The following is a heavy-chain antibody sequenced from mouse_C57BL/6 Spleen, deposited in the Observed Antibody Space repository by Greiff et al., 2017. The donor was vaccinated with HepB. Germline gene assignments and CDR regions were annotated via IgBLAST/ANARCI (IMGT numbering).Heavy chain of an antibody. CDR2: ISYDGSN. V-gene: IGHV3-6*01. Sequence: VQLQQSGPGLVKPSQSLSLTCSVTGYSITSGYYWNWIRQFPGNKLEWMGYISYDGSNNYNPSLKNRISITRDTSKNQFFLKLNSVTTEDTATYYCARDPLLYADYYAMDYWGQGTSVTVSS. D-gene: IGHD1-1*01. CDR1: GYSITSGYY. CDR3: ARDPLLYADYYAMDY. J-gene: IGHJ4*01.